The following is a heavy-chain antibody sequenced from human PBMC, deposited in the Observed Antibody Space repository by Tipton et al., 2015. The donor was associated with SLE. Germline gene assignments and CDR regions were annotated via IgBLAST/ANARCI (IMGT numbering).Heavy chain of an antibody. CDR3: ARGNKVEEDLDF. D-gene: IGHD5-12*01. CDR1: GGSFSGYY. Sequence: TLSLTCAVYGGSFSGYYWSWIRQPPGKGLEWIGEVNHSGSTNYNPSLKSRVTIFVDTSKNQFSLKLSSVTAADTAVYYCARGNKVEEDLDFWGPGILVTVSS. CDR2: VNHSGST. V-gene: IGHV4-34*01. J-gene: IGHJ4*02.